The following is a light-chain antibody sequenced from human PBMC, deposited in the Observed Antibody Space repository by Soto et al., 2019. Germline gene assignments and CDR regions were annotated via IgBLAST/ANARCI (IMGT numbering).Light chain of an antibody. J-gene: IGKJ1*01. CDR1: QTISSDY. V-gene: IGKV3-20*01. Sequence: EIVLTQSPGTLSVSPGERATLSCRASQTISSDYLAWYQQKPGQAPSLLIYGTSSRATGIPDRFSGSGSGTVFTLTISRLEPEDSAIYYCQQYGSWTFGQGIKVEIK. CDR3: QQYGSWT. CDR2: GTS.